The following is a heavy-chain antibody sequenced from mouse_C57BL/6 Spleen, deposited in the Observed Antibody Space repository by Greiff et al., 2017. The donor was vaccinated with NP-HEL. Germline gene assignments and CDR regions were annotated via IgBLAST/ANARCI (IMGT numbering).Heavy chain of an antibody. V-gene: IGHV1-82*01. D-gene: IGHD2-2*01. Sequence: QVQLQQSGPELVKPGASVKISCKASGYAFSSSWMNWVKQRPGKGLEWIGRIYPGDGATNYNGKFKGKATLTADKSSSTAYMQLSSLASEDSAVYFCAREWMVTTGGFDYWGQGTTLTVSS. CDR2: IYPGDGAT. CDR1: GYAFSSSW. CDR3: AREWMVTTGGFDY. J-gene: IGHJ2*01.